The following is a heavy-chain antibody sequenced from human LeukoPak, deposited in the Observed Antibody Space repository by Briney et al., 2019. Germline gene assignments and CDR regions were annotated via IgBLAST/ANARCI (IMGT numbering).Heavy chain of an antibody. J-gene: IGHJ4*02. Sequence: GGSLRLSCAASGFTFNNYAMSWVRQAPGQGLEWVSAISGSGSHANYAESVKGRFTISRDNSKNTLYLQMHSLIAADTAVYYCAKDGVAAAGTRGDFDYWGQGTLVTVSS. CDR1: GFTFNNYA. V-gene: IGHV3-23*01. D-gene: IGHD6-13*01. CDR2: ISGSGSHA. CDR3: AKDGVAAAGTRGDFDY.